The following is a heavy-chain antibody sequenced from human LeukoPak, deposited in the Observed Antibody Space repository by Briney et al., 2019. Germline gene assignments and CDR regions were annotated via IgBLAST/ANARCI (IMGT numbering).Heavy chain of an antibody. V-gene: IGHV3-53*01. D-gene: IGHD4-11*01. CDR2: IYDSGTT. J-gene: IGHJ4*02. CDR1: GRPFSSSI. Sequence: GGSLSLSCALSGRPFSSSIMHWVRQAPGKGLEWVSIIYDSGTTHYADSVKGRFTISRDNLRNTLYLQMNSLRAEDTAVYYCARGPSLQPLDYWGQGTLVTVSS. CDR3: ARGPSLQPLDY.